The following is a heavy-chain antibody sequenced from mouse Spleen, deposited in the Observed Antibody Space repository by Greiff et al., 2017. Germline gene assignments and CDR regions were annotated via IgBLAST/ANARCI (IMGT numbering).Heavy chain of an antibody. CDR1: GFTFSSYA. D-gene: IGHD1-1*01. Sequence: EVHLVESGGGLVKPGGSLKLSCAASGFTFSSYAMSWVRQTPEKRLEWVATISSGGSYTYYPDSVKGRFTFSRDNTKNTLYLQMSSLRSEDTAMYDRARREVVNYFDYWGQGTTLTVSS. V-gene: IGHV5-9-3*01. J-gene: IGHJ2*01. CDR2: ISSGGSYT. CDR3: ARREVVNYFDY.